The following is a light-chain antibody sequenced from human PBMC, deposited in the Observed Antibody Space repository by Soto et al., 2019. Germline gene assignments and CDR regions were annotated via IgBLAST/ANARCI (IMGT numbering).Light chain of an antibody. Sequence: QSALTQPASVSGSPGQSITISCTGTSSDVGGYNYVSWYQQHPGKAPKLMIYDVNHRPSGVSNRFSGSKSGNTASLTISGLQAEDEADYYCSSYSGSSTLVVFGGGTKLTFL. V-gene: IGLV2-14*03. CDR1: SSDVGGYNY. CDR2: DVN. CDR3: SSYSGSSTLVV. J-gene: IGLJ2*01.